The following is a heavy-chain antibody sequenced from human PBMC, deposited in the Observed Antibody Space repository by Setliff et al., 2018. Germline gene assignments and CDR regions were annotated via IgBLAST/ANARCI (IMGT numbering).Heavy chain of an antibody. D-gene: IGHD2-15*01. CDR2: IIPIFGTA. Sequence: SVKVSCKASGGTFSSYAISWARQAPGQGLEWMGGIIPIFGTANYAQKFQGRVTITTDESTSTAYMELSSLRSEDTAVYYCAREHGYCSGGSCHYGMDVWGQGTTVTVSS. CDR3: AREHGYCSGGSCHYGMDV. J-gene: IGHJ6*02. CDR1: GGTFSSYA. V-gene: IGHV1-69*05.